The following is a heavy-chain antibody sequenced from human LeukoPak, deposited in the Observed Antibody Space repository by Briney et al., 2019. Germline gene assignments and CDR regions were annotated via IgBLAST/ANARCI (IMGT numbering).Heavy chain of an antibody. Sequence: GGSLRLSCAVSGFTFTSYWMSWVRQAPGKGLEWVANINEDGSYKFHADSVKGRLTISRDNAKNSLYLQMNSLRADDTAVYYYARDATRGGDNDYWGQGTRVIVSS. CDR2: INEDGSYK. D-gene: IGHD2-21*02. CDR1: GFTFTSYW. J-gene: IGHJ4*02. CDR3: ARDATRGGDNDY. V-gene: IGHV3-7*01.